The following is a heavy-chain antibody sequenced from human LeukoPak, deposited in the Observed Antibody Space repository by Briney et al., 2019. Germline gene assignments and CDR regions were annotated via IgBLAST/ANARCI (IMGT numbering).Heavy chain of an antibody. Sequence: PSETLSLTCTVSGGSISSYYWNWIRQPPGKGLEWIGYIYYSGSTNYNPSLKSRVTISVDTSKNQFSLKLSSVTAADTAVYYCARLTLNQGWYWGQGTLVTVSS. J-gene: IGHJ4*02. V-gene: IGHV4-59*08. D-gene: IGHD1-14*01. CDR1: GGSISSYY. CDR2: IYYSGST. CDR3: ARLTLNQGWY.